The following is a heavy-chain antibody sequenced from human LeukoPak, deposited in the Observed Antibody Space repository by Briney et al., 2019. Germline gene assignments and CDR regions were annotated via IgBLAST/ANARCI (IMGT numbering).Heavy chain of an antibody. Sequence: ESGPTLVNPTQTLTLTCTFSGFSLSTSGLGVGWIRQPAGKALEWLALIYWDDDKRYSPSLKSRLTITKDTSKNQVVLTMTNMDPVDTATYYCARHTEKLVLDYWGQGTLVTVSS. CDR3: ARHTEKLVLDY. CDR1: GFSLSTSGLG. D-gene: IGHD6-6*01. J-gene: IGHJ4*02. V-gene: IGHV2-5*02. CDR2: IYWDDDK.